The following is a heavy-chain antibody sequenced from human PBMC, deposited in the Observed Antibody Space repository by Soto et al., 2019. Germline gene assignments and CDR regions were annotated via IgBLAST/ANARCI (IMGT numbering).Heavy chain of an antibody. CDR2: IYKGGSI. D-gene: IGHD3-22*01. CDR1: GGSISNDY. Sequence: SETLSLTCRVSGGSISNDYWTWIRQPPGKGLEWTGYIYKGGSINYNPSLKSRVTISVDTSNNQFSLKLSSVTAADTAVYYCARAYYDRSGYAVDPWGQGTLVTVSS. CDR3: ARAYYDRSGYAVDP. J-gene: IGHJ5*02. V-gene: IGHV4-4*09.